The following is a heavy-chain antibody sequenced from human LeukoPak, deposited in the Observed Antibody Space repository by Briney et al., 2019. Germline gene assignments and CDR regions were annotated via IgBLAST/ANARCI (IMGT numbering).Heavy chain of an antibody. Sequence: PGGSLRLSCAASGFTFSSYGMHWDRQAPGKGLEWVAVISYDGSNKYYADSVKGRFTISRDNSKNTLYLQMNSLRAEDTAVYYCAKDSNREFDYWGQGTLVTVSS. V-gene: IGHV3-30*18. D-gene: IGHD1/OR15-1a*01. CDR2: ISYDGSNK. J-gene: IGHJ4*02. CDR1: GFTFSSYG. CDR3: AKDSNREFDY.